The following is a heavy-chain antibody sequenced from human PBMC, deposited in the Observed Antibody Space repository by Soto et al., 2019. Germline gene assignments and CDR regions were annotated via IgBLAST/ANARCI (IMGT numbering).Heavy chain of an antibody. D-gene: IGHD2-15*01. CDR1: GDSFTGYY. V-gene: IGHV1-2*04. CDR2: INPNSGGT. J-gene: IGHJ5*02. CDR3: ARGWELLRFDP. Sequence: GTSVKVSCEACGDSFTGYYMHWVRQAPGQGLEWMGWINPNSGGTNYAQKFQGWVTMTRDTSISTAYMELSRLRSDDTAVYYCARGWELLRFDPWGQGTLVTVSS.